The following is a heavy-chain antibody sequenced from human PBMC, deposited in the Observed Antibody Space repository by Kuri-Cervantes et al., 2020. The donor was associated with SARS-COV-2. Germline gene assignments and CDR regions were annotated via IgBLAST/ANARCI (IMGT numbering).Heavy chain of an antibody. Sequence: ESLKTSCPIYGGSFSRYYWSWIRQPPGKGLEWSGEINHSGSTNYNPSLKSGVTISVDTSKNQFSLKLSSVNAADTAVYYCARGRIGYSNGWSYWYFDLLGRCTLVTVSS. CDR2: INHSGST. J-gene: IGHJ2*01. D-gene: IGHD6-19*01. CDR3: ARGRIGYSNGWSYWYFDL. V-gene: IGHV4-34*01. CDR1: GGSFSRYY.